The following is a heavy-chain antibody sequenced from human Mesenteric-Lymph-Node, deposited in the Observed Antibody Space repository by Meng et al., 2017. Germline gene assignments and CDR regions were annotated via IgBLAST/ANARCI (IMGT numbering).Heavy chain of an antibody. CDR1: GFIFSSSW. CDR2: IKCDGSEK. V-gene: IGHV3-52*01. J-gene: IGHJ4*02. D-gene: IGHD3-10*01. Sequence: GESLKISCAASGFIFSSSWMHWVCQAPEKGLEWVADIKCDGSEKYYVDSVKGRLTISRDNAKNSLYLQMNSLRAEDTAVYYCARGTALYGSGSYYTDNFDYWGQRTLVTVSS. CDR3: ARGTALYGSGSYYTDNFDY.